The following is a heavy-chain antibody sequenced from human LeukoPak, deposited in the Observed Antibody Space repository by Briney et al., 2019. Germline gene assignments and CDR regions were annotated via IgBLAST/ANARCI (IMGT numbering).Heavy chain of an antibody. V-gene: IGHV6-1*01. CDR1: GDSVSSSSAA. CDR3: ARDPVGGSTIFDY. D-gene: IGHD1-26*01. J-gene: IGHJ4*02. CDR2: TYYRSKWYY. Sequence: SQTLSLTCAISGDSVSSSSAAWNWIRQSPSRGLEWLGRTYYRSKWYYDYAVAVKSRISINPDTSKNQFSLRLSSVTPEDTAVYYCARDPVGGSTIFDYWGQGTLVTVSS.